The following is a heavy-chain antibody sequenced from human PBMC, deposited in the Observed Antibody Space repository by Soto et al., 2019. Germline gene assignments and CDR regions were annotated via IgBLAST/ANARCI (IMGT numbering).Heavy chain of an antibody. CDR2: INPHSGDT. V-gene: IGHV1-2*02. CDR3: ARQGEPYISPRDSYGMDV. J-gene: IGHJ6*02. Sequence: QVQLVQSGAELKKPGASVKVSCKSSGYNFINYYVHWVRQAPGQGLEWMGWINPHSGDTDYAQKFEGRVTMTRDRAMSTVVVELNRLTSDDTALYLCARQGEPYISPRDSYGMDVWGQGTSVTVSS. CDR1: GYNFINYY. D-gene: IGHD3-16*01.